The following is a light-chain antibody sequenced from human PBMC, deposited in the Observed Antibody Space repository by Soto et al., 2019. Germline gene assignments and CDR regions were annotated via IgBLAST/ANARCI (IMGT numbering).Light chain of an antibody. CDR3: QQRFSWPRP. V-gene: IGKV3-11*01. Sequence: EIVLTQSPATLSLSPGERGTLSCRASQSIDSSLAWYQQRPGQAPRLLLYDSSNRATGIPARFSGSGSGTDLTLTISSLEPEDFAVYYCQQRFSWPRPFRQGTKVEIK. J-gene: IGKJ1*01. CDR1: QSIDSS. CDR2: DSS.